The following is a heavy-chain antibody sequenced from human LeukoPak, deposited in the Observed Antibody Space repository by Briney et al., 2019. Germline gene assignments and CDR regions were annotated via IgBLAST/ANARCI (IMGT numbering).Heavy chain of an antibody. J-gene: IGHJ4*02. CDR1: GFTVSSNY. CDR3: AKESGSYPYY. CDR2: ISGSGGST. D-gene: IGHD3-10*01. V-gene: IGHV3-23*01. Sequence: GGSLRLSCAASGFTVSSNYMSWVRQAPGKGLEWVSAISGSGGSTYYADSVKGRFTISRDNSKNTLYLQMNSLRAEDTAVYYCAKESGSYPYYWGQGTLVTVSS.